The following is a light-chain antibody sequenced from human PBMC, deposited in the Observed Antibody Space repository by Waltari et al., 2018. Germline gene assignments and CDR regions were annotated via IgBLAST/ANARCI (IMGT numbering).Light chain of an antibody. CDR2: EVT. CDR1: RSDIGFYNY. Sequence: QSALTQPAYVSGSPGQSISISCTGTRSDIGFYNYVSWFQQYPGKAPKLMIYEVTNRPSGVSDRFSGSKSDNTASLTISGLQAEDEADYYCSSYTASSTWVFGGGTKLSVL. V-gene: IGLV2-14*01. CDR3: SSYTASSTWV. J-gene: IGLJ3*02.